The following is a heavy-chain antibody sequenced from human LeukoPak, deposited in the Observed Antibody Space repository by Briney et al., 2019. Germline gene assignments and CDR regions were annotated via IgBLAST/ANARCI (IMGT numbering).Heavy chain of an antibody. CDR2: INPSGGST. CDR1: GYTFTSYY. D-gene: IGHD6-19*01. CDR3: AREAAVAGYFDY. J-gene: IGHJ4*02. V-gene: IGHV1-46*01. Sequence: ASVKVSCKASGYTFTSYYMHWVRQAPGQGLEWMGIINPSGGSTSYAQKFQGRVTMTRDTSTSTVYMELRSLRSEDTAVYYCAREAAVAGYFDYGGERTLVPVSS.